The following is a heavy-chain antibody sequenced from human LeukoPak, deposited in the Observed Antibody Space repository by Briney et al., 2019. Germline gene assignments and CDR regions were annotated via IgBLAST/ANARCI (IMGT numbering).Heavy chain of an antibody. J-gene: IGHJ2*01. V-gene: IGHV1-69*04. Sequence: ASVKVSCKASGGTFSSYAISWVRQAPGQGLEWMGRIIPILGIPNYAQKFQGRVTIIADKSTTTAYMELSSLRSEDTGVYYCATEAIVVVTARDYWYFDLWGRGTLVTVSS. CDR1: GGTFSSYA. D-gene: IGHD2-21*02. CDR3: ATEAIVVVTARDYWYFDL. CDR2: IIPILGIP.